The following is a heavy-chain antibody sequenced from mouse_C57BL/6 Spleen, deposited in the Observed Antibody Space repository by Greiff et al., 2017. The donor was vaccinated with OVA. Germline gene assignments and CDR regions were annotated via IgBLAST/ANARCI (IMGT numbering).Heavy chain of an antibody. CDR2: IYPGSGNT. Sequence: QVQLQQSGAELVRPGASVKLSCKASGYTFTDYYINWVKQRPGQGLEWIARIYPGSGNTYYNEKFKGKATLTAEKSSSTAYMQLSSLTSEDSAVYFCARQLRPEDYYAMDYWGQGTSVTVSS. CDR3: ARQLRPEDYYAMDY. D-gene: IGHD3-2*02. CDR1: GYTFTDYY. V-gene: IGHV1-76*01. J-gene: IGHJ4*01.